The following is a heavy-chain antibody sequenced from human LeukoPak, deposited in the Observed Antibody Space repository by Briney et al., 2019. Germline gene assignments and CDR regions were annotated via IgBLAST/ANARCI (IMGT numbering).Heavy chain of an antibody. Sequence: PSETLSLTCAVYGGSFSGYYWSWIRQPPGKGLEWIGEINHSGSTNYNPSLKSRVTISVDTSKNQFSLKLSSVTAADTAAYYCARDAPGRAVAGNDYWGQGTLVTVSS. V-gene: IGHV4-34*01. D-gene: IGHD6-19*01. CDR2: INHSGST. CDR3: ARDAPGRAVAGNDY. J-gene: IGHJ4*02. CDR1: GGSFSGYY.